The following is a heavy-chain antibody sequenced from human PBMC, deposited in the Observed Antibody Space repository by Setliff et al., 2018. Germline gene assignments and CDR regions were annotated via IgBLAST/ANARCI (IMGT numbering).Heavy chain of an antibody. J-gene: IGHJ3*01. CDR2: IITNTGKT. Sequence: ASVKVSCKASGYTFTNYGFTWVRQAPGQGLEWMGMIITNTGKTSYPKKFQGRVTMTTDTYTGTGYMERRSLTSDDTAVYFCARFGGSCSSSSCYASDLWGQGTMVT. D-gene: IGHD2-2*01. CDR3: ARFGGSCSSSSCYASDL. V-gene: IGHV1-18*01. CDR1: GYTFTNYG.